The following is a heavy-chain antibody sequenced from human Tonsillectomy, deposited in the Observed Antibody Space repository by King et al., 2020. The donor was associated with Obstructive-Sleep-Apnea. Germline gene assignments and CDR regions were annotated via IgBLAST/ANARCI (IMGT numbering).Heavy chain of an antibody. CDR3: AREMEPAATYYYYYGMDV. D-gene: IGHD2-2*01. J-gene: IGHJ6*02. CDR2: HRISSSTK. CDR1: GFTFSSDI. Sequence: VQLVEAGGGLVQPGGALRLSCAASGFTFSSDIVNWVRHAPGKGLEWVSSHRISSSTKYYPESVKGRFTISKDKANNSLDMQMNSLQAEDTAVYYCAREMEPAATYYYYYGMDVWGQGTTVTVSS. V-gene: IGHV3-48*01.